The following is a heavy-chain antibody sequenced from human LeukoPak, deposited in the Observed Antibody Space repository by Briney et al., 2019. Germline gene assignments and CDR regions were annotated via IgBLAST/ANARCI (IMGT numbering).Heavy chain of an antibody. V-gene: IGHV1-69*06. J-gene: IGHJ6*03. CDR3: ARDRIAVAGRKYYYYMDV. Sequence: GASVKVSCKASGCTFSSYAISWVRQAPGQGLEWMGGIIPSLGTANYAQKFKGRVTITADKSTSTAYMELSSLRSEDTAVYYCARDRIAVAGRKYYYYMDVWGKGTTVTVSS. CDR1: GCTFSSYA. CDR2: IIPSLGTA. D-gene: IGHD6-19*01.